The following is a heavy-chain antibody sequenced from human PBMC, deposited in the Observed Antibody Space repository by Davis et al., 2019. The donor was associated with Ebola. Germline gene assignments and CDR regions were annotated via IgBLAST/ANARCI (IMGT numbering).Heavy chain of an antibody. D-gene: IGHD4-17*01. CDR1: GGPIRDYY. Sequence: SETLSLTLTFSGGPIRDYYWSWIRQPPGKGLEWVGYIYHSEITDSNPSLKSRVTISVDTSKNQFSLKLKSVTAADTALYYCARNDYGDVGPDYWGQGTLVTVSS. J-gene: IGHJ4*02. CDR3: ARNDYGDVGPDY. V-gene: IGHV4-59*08. CDR2: IYHSEIT.